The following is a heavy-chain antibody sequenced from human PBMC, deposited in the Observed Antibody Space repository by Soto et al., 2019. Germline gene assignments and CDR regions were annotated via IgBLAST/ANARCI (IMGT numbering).Heavy chain of an antibody. CDR2: IYHSGST. V-gene: IGHV4-4*02. J-gene: IGHJ4*02. D-gene: IGHD6-13*01. CDR3: ARARIAAARVTFDY. Sequence: PXGTLYITCAVSGGSISSSNWWSCVRQPPGKGLEWIGEIYHSGSTNYNPSLKSRVTISVDKSKNQFSLKLSSVTAADTAVYYCARARIAAARVTFDYWGQGTLVTVSS. CDR1: GGSISSSNW.